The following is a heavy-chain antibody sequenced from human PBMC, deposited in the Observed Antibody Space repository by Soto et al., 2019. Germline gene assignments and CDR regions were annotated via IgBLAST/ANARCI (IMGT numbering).Heavy chain of an antibody. V-gene: IGHV6-1*01. D-gene: IGHD3-9*01. CDR1: GDSVSSNSAA. J-gene: IGHJ6*02. CDR2: TYYRSKWYN. Sequence: PSQTLSLTCAISGDSVSSNSAAWNWIRQSPSRGLEWLGRTYYRSKWYNDYAVSVKSRITINPDTSKNQFSLQLNSVTPEDTAVYYCARDLDRDPFDWLLFQRGAVHYYGMDVWGQGTTVTVSS. CDR3: ARDLDRDPFDWLLFQRGAVHYYGMDV.